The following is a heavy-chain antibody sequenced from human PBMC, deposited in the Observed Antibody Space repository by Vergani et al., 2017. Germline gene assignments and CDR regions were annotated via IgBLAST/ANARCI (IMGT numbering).Heavy chain of an antibody. CDR2: IIPIFGTA. CDR1: GGTFSSYA. Sequence: QVQLVQSGAEVKKPGSSVKVSCKASGGTFSSYAISWVRQAPGQGLEWMGGIIPIFGTANYAQKFQGRVTITADESTSTAYMELSSLRCEDTAVYYCARWETGYSSGWKDDYYGMDVWGQGTTVTVSS. CDR3: ARWETGYSSGWKDDYYGMDV. V-gene: IGHV1-69*01. D-gene: IGHD6-19*01. J-gene: IGHJ6*02.